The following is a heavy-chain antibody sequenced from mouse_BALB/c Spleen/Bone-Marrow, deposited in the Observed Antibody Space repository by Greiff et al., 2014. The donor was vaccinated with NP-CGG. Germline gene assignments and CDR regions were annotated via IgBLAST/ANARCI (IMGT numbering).Heavy chain of an antibody. V-gene: IGHV1-7*01. CDR3: ARRYGSLWYSDV. J-gene: IGHJ1*01. D-gene: IGHD1-1*01. Sequence: QVQLQQSGAELAKPGASVKMSCRASGYTFTDYWMHWVKQRPGQGLEWIGYINPSSGYTEYNQKFKDKATLTADKSSSTAYMQLNILTSEDSAVYYCARRYGSLWYSDVWGAGTTVTVSS. CDR2: INPSSGYT. CDR1: GYTFTDYW.